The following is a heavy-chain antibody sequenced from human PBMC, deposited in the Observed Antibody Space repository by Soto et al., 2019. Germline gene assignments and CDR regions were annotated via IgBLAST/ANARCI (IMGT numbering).Heavy chain of an antibody. CDR2: IYFSGSA. D-gene: IGHD1-1*01. CDR1: GGSITSYY. V-gene: IGHV4-59*12. Sequence: SETLSLTCAVSGGSITSYYWSWIRQPPGKGLEWIGYIYFSGSANYNPSLKSRVTISVDTSKNQFSLKLSSVTATDTAVYFCARGVLYWGQGTLVTVSS. J-gene: IGHJ4*02. CDR3: ARGVLY.